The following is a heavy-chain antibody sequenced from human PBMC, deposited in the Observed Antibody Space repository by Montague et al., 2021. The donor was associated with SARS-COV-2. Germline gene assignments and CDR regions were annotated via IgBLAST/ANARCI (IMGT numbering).Heavy chain of an antibody. J-gene: IGHJ3*02. CDR2: INHSGST. CDR3: ARRLRDFDWLFRSDWMDAFDI. V-gene: IGHV4-34*01. D-gene: IGHD3-9*01. CDR1: GGSFSGYY. Sequence: SETLSLTCAVYGGSFSGYYWSWIRQPPGKGLEWIGEINHSGSTNYNPSLKSRVTISVDTSKNQFSLKLSSVTAAATAVYYCARRLRDFDWLFRSDWMDAFDIWGQGTMVTVSS.